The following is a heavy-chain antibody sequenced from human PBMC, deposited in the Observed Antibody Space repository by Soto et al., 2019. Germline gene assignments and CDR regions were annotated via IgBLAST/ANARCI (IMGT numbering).Heavy chain of an antibody. J-gene: IGHJ6*02. CDR3: ARGAQRITIFGVVIGYGMDV. Sequence: ASVKVSCKASGYTFTGYYMHWVRQAPGQGLEWMGWINPNSGGTNYAQKFQGWVTMTRDTSISTAYMELSRLRSDDTAVYYCARGAQRITIFGVVIGYGMDVWGQGTTVTVSS. V-gene: IGHV1-2*04. D-gene: IGHD3-3*01. CDR1: GYTFTGYY. CDR2: INPNSGGT.